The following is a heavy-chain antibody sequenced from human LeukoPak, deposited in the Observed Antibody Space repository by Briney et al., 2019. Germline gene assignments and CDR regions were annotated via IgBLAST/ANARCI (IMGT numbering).Heavy chain of an antibody. CDR1: GFTFRSYA. CDR3: AKDIVEDDY. V-gene: IGHV3-23*01. Sequence: GGTLRLSCAASGFTFRSYAMSWVRQAPGKGLEWVSAISGSGGSGGSTDYADSVKGRFTISRDNSKNTLYLQMNSLRAEDTAVYYCAKDIVEDDYWGQGTLVTVSS. D-gene: IGHD2-15*01. CDR2: ISGSGGSGGST. J-gene: IGHJ4*02.